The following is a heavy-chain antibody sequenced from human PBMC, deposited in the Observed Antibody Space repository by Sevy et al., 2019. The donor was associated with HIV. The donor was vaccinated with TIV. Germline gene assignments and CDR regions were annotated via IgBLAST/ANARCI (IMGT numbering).Heavy chain of an antibody. CDR3: ASSRDYYDNSGPNFDY. Sequence: ASVKDSCKVSGYTLTQLSMHWVRQAPGKGLEWMGGFEPEDGETLHSQNFQGRVTLTEDTSTDTAYMELSSLRYEDTAVYYCASSRDYYDNSGPNFDYWGQGTLVTVSS. CDR1: GYTLTQLS. V-gene: IGHV1-24*01. D-gene: IGHD3-22*01. CDR2: FEPEDGET. J-gene: IGHJ4*02.